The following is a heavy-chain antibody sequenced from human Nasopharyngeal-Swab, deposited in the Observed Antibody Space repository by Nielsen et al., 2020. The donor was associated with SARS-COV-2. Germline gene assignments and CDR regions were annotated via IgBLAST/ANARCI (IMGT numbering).Heavy chain of an antibody. Sequence: QSLSRTWTVYGRSLSNFHWSWIRLSPGKGLEWIGYVYDSGSTKYNPSLNSRVTISVDTSKTQFSLKVRSVTAADTAVYFCARRLGLRAPFDYWGQGTLVTVSS. CDR1: GRSLSNFH. V-gene: IGHV4-59*08. CDR3: ARRLGLRAPFDY. D-gene: IGHD5/OR15-5a*01. CDR2: VYDSGST. J-gene: IGHJ4*02.